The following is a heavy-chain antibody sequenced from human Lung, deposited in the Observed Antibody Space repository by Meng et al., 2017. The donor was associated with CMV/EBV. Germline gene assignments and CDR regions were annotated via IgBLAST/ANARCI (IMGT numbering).Heavy chain of an antibody. Sequence: GGSLRLXCAASGFTFSSYGMHWVRQAPGKGLEWVAFIRYAGSNKYYADSVKGRFTISRDNSKNTMDLQMNCLKAEDTAVYYCAKDLGRDAYYGFWSIPPPPGFDDXGQGXLVTVSS. CDR3: AKDLGRDAYYGFWSIPPPPGFDD. V-gene: IGHV3-30*02. CDR1: GFTFSSYG. CDR2: IRYAGSNK. D-gene: IGHD3-3*01. J-gene: IGHJ4*02.